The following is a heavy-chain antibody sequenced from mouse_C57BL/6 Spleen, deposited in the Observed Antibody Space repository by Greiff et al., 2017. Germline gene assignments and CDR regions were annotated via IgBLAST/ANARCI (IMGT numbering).Heavy chain of an antibody. J-gene: IGHJ3*01. Sequence: VQVVESGPGLVQPSQSLSITCTVSGFSLTSYGVHWVRQSPGKGLEWLGVIWSGGSTDYNAAFISRLSISKDNSKSQVFFKMNSLQADDTAIYYCARREIYDGYSAWFAYWGQGTLVTVSA. CDR2: IWSGGST. D-gene: IGHD2-3*01. CDR3: ARREIYDGYSAWFAY. V-gene: IGHV2-2*01. CDR1: GFSLTSYG.